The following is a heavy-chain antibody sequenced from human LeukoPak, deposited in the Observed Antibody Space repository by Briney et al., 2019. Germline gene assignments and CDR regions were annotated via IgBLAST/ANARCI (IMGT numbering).Heavy chain of an antibody. D-gene: IGHD1-1*01. J-gene: IGHJ4*02. CDR3: ARVAKERVGGVYYFDY. CDR1: GFTFSDYD. V-gene: IGHV3-13*01. Sequence: GGSLRLSCAASGFTFSDYDMHWVRQATGKGLDWVSAIGTAGDTYYTGSVEGRFTISRENAKNSLYLQMNSLRAGDTAVYYCARVAKERVGGVYYFDYWGQGTLVTVSS. CDR2: IGTAGDT.